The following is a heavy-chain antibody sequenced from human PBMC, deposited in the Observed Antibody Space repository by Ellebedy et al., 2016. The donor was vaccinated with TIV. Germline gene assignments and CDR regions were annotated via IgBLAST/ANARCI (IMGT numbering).Heavy chain of an antibody. D-gene: IGHD3-16*01. CDR2: IAFDGSTK. J-gene: IGHJ4*02. CDR3: AKGLGLGVYSPFDN. V-gene: IGHV3-30*18. CDR1: GFTFNTYG. Sequence: GESLKISXAASGFTFNTYGLHWARQDPGKGLEWLAGIAFDGSTKYYADSVKGRFTISRDSAKSILYLQMNSLRAGDTAIYYCAKGLGLGVYSPFDNWGQGILVTVSS.